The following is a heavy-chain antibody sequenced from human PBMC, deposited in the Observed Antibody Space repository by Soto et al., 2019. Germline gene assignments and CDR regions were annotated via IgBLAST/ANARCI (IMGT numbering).Heavy chain of an antibody. J-gene: IGHJ4*02. CDR3: ASPFGLSYSDSGSYE. V-gene: IGHV3-74*01. Sequence: PGGSLRLSCAASGFTFSSNWMHWFRQAPGKGLVWVSRVNSDGSSTTYADSVKGRFTISRDNAKNTLYLQMNSLRAEDTAVYYCASPFGLSYSDSGSYEWGQGTLVTVSS. CDR1: GFTFSSNW. CDR2: VNSDGSST. D-gene: IGHD3-10*01.